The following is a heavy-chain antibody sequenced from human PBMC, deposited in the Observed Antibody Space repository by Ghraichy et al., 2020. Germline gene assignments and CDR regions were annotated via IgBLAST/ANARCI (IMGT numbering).Heavy chain of an antibody. V-gene: IGHV4-59*08. Sequence: SETLSLTCTVSGGSISSYYWSWIRQPPGKGLEWIASIYYYSGSTNYNPSLKSRVTISIDTSKNQFSLKLTSVTAADTAVYYCARLTVDTIFGSYYYYYMDVWGKGTTVTVSS. CDR1: GGSISSYY. J-gene: IGHJ6*03. CDR2: IYYYSGST. CDR3: ARLTVDTIFGSYYYYYMDV. D-gene: IGHD3-3*01.